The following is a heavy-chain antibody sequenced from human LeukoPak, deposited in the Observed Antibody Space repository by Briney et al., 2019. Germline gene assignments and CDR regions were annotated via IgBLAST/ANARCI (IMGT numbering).Heavy chain of an antibody. CDR3: ASGIAAAGRYFDY. V-gene: IGHV4-59*08. J-gene: IGHJ4*02. Sequence: SETLSLTCTVSGGSISSYYWNWIRQPPGKGLGWIGYIYYSGSTNYNPSLKSRVTISVDTSRNQFSLKLSSVTAADTAVYYCASGIAAAGRYFDYWGQGTLVTVSS. CDR1: GGSISSYY. CDR2: IYYSGST. D-gene: IGHD6-13*01.